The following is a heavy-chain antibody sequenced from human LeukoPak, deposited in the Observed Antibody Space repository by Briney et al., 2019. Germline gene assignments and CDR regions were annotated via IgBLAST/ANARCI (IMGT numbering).Heavy chain of an antibody. CDR3: ARFHYYFMTTVTTNHFDY. J-gene: IGHJ4*02. Sequence: PGGSLRLSCAASGFTFSTYWMSWVRQAPGKGLEWVAHIKQDGSEKYYVDSVKGRFTISRDNAKNSLYLQMNSLRAEDTAVYYCARFHYYFMTTVTTNHFDYWGQGTLVTVSS. CDR2: IKQDGSEK. CDR1: GFTFSTYW. V-gene: IGHV3-7*01. D-gene: IGHD4-17*01.